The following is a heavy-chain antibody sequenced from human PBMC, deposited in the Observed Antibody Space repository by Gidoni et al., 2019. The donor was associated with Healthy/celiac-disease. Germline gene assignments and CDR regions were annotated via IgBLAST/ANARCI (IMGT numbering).Heavy chain of an antibody. V-gene: IGHV3-33*01. CDR1: GFTFSRYG. Sequence: QVQLVESGGGVVQPGRSLRLSCAASGFTFSRYGMHWVRQAPGKGLEWVAVKWYDGSNKKYADPVKGRFTISRDNSKNTLYLQMNSRRAEDTAVYYCAREMRVGRGGYDSSPVRYWGQGTLVTVSS. CDR2: KWYDGSNK. D-gene: IGHD5-12*01. J-gene: IGHJ4*02. CDR3: AREMRVGRGGYDSSPVRY.